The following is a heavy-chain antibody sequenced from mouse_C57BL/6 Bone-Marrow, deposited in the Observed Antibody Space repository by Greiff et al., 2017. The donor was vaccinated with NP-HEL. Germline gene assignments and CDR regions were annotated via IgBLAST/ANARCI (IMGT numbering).Heavy chain of an antibody. J-gene: IGHJ4*01. CDR3: ARHYTSMDY. CDR2: ISSGGSYT. CDR1: GFTFSSYG. V-gene: IGHV5-6*01. Sequence: DVHLVESGGDLVKPGGSLKLSCAASGFTFSSYGMSWVRQTPDKRLEWVATISSGGSYTYYPDSVKGRFTISRDNAKNTLYLQMSSLKSEDTAMYYCARHYTSMDYWGQGTLVTVSS.